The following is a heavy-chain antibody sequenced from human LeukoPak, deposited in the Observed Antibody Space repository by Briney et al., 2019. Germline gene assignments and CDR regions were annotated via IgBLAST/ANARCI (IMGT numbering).Heavy chain of an antibody. J-gene: IGHJ4*02. CDR1: GGSISSHY. CDR3: ATAPPGCGGTCAFDS. D-gene: IGHD2-15*01. Sequence: PSETLSLTCTVSGGSISSHYWSWIRQPPGKGLEWIGYIYYSGSTNYNPSLKSRVTISVDTSKNQFSLKLSSVTAADTAVYYCATAPPGCGGTCAFDSWGQGTLVTVSS. V-gene: IGHV4-59*11. CDR2: IYYSGST.